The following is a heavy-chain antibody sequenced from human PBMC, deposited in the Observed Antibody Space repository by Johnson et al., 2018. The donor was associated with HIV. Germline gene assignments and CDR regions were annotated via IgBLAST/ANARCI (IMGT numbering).Heavy chain of an antibody. D-gene: IGHD3-22*01. CDR2: IYSGGST. CDR1: GFTVSSNY. Sequence: VQLVESGGGLVKPGGSLRLSCAASGFTVSSNYMSWVRQAPGKGLEWVSVIYSGGSTYYADSVKGRFTISRDNSKNTLYLQMNSLRAEDTAVYYCAKRSGSYAFDIWGQGTMVTVSS. V-gene: IGHV3-53*01. J-gene: IGHJ3*02. CDR3: AKRSGSYAFDI.